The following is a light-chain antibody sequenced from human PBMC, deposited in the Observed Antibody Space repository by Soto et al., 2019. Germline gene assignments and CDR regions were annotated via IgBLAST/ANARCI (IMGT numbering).Light chain of an antibody. J-gene: IGLJ2*01. CDR1: NSNIGSNT. Sequence: QSVLTQPPSASGTPGQRVTISCSGSNSNIGSNTVNWFQQLPGTAPKPLIYSDNQRPSGVPDRFSGSKSGTSAPLAISGLQSEDEADYYCSAWDDSLNGRVFGGGTKVTVL. CDR2: SDN. V-gene: IGLV1-44*01. CDR3: SAWDDSLNGRV.